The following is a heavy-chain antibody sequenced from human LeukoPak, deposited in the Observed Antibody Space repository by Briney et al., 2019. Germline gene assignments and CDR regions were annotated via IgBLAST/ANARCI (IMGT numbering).Heavy chain of an antibody. V-gene: IGHV4-38-2*01. Sequence: SEILSLTCAVSGYSISSGYYWGWIRPPPGKGLEWIITISHSGTTYYNPSLKGRVTISVDTSKNQFSLKLRSVTTADTAVYYCARQAYYDFWSGHYSRGVEDAFDIWGQGTMVSLSS. CDR2: ISHSGTT. J-gene: IGHJ3*02. CDR1: GYSISSGYY. D-gene: IGHD3-3*01. CDR3: ARQAYYDFWSGHYSRGVEDAFDI.